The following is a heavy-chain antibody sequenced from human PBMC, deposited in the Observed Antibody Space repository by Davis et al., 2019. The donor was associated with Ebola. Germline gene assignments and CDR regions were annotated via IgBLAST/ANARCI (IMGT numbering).Heavy chain of an antibody. Sequence: ASVKVSCKASGYTFTSYYMHWVRQAPGQGLKWMGIINPSGGSTSYAQKFQGRVTMTRDTSTSTVYMELSSLRSEDTAVYYCARDPGTIFGVSPTPWFDPWSQGTLVTVSS. CDR2: INPSGGST. CDR3: ARDPGTIFGVSPTPWFDP. D-gene: IGHD3-3*01. J-gene: IGHJ5*02. CDR1: GYTFTSYY. V-gene: IGHV1-46*01.